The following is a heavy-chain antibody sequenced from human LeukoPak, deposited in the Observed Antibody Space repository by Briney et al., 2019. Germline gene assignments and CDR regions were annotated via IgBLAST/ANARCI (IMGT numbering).Heavy chain of an antibody. CDR2: TSSSGSII. CDR3: ASEGYYYDSSGYYDY. D-gene: IGHD3-22*01. CDR1: GFTFSDYY. V-gene: IGHV3-11*04. Sequence: PGGSLRLSCAASGFTFSDYYMSWIRQAPGKGLEWVSYTSSSGSIIYYADSVKGRFTISRDNAKNSLYLQMNSLRAEDTAVYYCASEGYYYDSSGYYDYWGQGTLVTVSS. J-gene: IGHJ4*02.